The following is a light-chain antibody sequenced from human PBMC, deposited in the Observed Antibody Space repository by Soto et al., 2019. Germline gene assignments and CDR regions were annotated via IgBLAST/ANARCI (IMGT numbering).Light chain of an antibody. CDR2: DVS. V-gene: IGLV2-14*01. CDR3: SSYTSSSTHNYV. Sequence: QSALTQPASVSGSPGQSITISCTGTSSDVGGYNYVSWYQQHPGKAPKLMIYDVSNQPSGVSNRFSGSKSGNTASLTISGLQAEDEADYYCSSYTSSSTHNYVFGTGTKVTVL. CDR1: SSDVGGYNY. J-gene: IGLJ1*01.